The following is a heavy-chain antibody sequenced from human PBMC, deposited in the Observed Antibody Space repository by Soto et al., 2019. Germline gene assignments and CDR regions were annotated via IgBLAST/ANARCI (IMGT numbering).Heavy chain of an antibody. V-gene: IGHV3-30-3*01. CDR2: ISYDGSNK. CDR1: GFTFSSYA. Sequence: GGSLRLSCAASGFTFSSYAMHWVRQAPGKGLEWVAVISYDGSNKYYADSVKGRFTISRDNSKSTLYLQMNSLRAEDTAVYYCARVDSSSWYDYYYYGMDVWGQGTTVTVSS. CDR3: ARVDSSSWYDYYYYGMDV. J-gene: IGHJ6*02. D-gene: IGHD6-13*01.